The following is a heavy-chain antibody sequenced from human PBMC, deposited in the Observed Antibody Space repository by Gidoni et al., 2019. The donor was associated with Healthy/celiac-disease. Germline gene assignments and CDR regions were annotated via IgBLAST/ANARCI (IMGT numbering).Heavy chain of an antibody. V-gene: IGHV1-3*01. CDR2: INAGNGNT. CDR3: ARSYCGGDCYPSPFDY. D-gene: IGHD2-21*02. CDR1: GYTFTSYA. Sequence: QVQLVQAGAEVKKPGASVKVYCKADGYTFTSYAMHWVRQAPGQRLEWRGWINAGNGNTKYSQKFQVRVTITRDTSASTAYMELSSLRTEDTAVYYCARSYCGGDCYPSPFDYWGQGTLVTVSS. J-gene: IGHJ4*02.